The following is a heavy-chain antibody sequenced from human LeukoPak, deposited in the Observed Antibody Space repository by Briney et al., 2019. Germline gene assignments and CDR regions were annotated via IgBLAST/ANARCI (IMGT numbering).Heavy chain of an antibody. CDR1: GFTFSSYE. Sequence: PGGSLRLSCAASGFTFSSYEMNWVRQAPGKGPEWVSYISSSGSTIYYADSVKGRFTISRGNAKNSLYLQMNSLRAEDTAVYYCARESQYGMDVWGKGTTVTVSS. CDR2: ISSSGSTI. CDR3: ARESQYGMDV. V-gene: IGHV3-48*03. J-gene: IGHJ6*04.